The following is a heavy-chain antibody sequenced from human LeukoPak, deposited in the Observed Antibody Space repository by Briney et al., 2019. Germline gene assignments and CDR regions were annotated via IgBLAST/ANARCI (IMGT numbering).Heavy chain of an antibody. CDR1: GGTFSSYA. D-gene: IGHD6-13*01. V-gene: IGHV1-69*05. CDR3: ARERPPGDSSNWFLEGYFDI. Sequence: GSSVKVSCKASGGTFSSYAITWVRQAPGQGLEWMGRIIPIFGTANYAQKFQGRVTITTDESTSTAYMELSTLRSDDTAVYDCARERPPGDSSNWFLEGYFDIWGQGTLVTVSS. J-gene: IGHJ4*02. CDR2: IIPIFGTA.